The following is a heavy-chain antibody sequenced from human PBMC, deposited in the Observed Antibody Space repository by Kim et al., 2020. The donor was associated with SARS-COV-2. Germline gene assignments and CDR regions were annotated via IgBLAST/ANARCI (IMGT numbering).Heavy chain of an antibody. CDR2: IYSGGST. CDR1: GFTVSSNY. D-gene: IGHD1-1*01. Sequence: GGSLRLSCAASGFTVSSNYMSWVRQAPGKGLEWVSVIYSGGSTYYADSVKGRFTISRDNSKNTLYLQMNSLRAEDTAVYYCARVTTPGAPKKPHYYYYGMDVWGQGTTVTVSS. V-gene: IGHV3-66*01. J-gene: IGHJ6*02. CDR3: ARVTTPGAPKKPHYYYYGMDV.